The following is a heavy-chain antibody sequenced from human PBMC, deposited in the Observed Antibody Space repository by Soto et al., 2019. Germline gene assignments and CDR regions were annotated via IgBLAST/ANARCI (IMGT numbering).Heavy chain of an antibody. CDR2: TYYRSKWYN. CDR3: ARSIRAYGSGSYYRGSGMDV. V-gene: IGHV6-1*01. D-gene: IGHD3-10*01. Sequence: KQSQTLSLTCAISGDSVSSNSAAWNWIRQSPSRGLEWLGRTYYRSKWYNDYAVSVKSRITINPNTSKNQFSLQLNSVTPEDTAVYYCARSIRAYGSGSYYRGSGMDVWGQGTTVTVSS. CDR1: GDSVSSNSAA. J-gene: IGHJ6*02.